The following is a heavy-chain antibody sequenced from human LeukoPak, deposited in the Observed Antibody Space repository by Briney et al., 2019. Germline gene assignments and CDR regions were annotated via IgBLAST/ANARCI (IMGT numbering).Heavy chain of an antibody. J-gene: IGHJ5*02. CDR2: IFDSGST. D-gene: IGHD1-26*01. V-gene: IGHV4-39*02. CDR3: ARGSGARIGFDP. Sequence: SETLSLTCTVSGGSISNSAYYWGWLRQPPGKGLEWIGSIFDSGSTYYNPSLKSRFTISVDTSKNHFSLNLNSVLAADTAVYYCARGSGARIGFDPWGQGTLVSVSS. CDR1: GGSISNSAYY.